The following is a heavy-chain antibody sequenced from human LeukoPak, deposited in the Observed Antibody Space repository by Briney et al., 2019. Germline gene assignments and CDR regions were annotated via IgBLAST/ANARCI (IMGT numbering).Heavy chain of an antibody. CDR3: ARLASIAGEY. CDR2: ISYDGSNK. CDR1: GFTFSSYA. D-gene: IGHD6-6*01. V-gene: IGHV3-30*04. Sequence: GGSLRLSCAASGFTFSSYAMHWVRQAPGKGLEWVAVISYDGSNKYYADSVKGRFTISRDNSKNTLYLQMNSLRAEDTAVYYCARLASIAGEYWGQGTLVTVSS. J-gene: IGHJ4*02.